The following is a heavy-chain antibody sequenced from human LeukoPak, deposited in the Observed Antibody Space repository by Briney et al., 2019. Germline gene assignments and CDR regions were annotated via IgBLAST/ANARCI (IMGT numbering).Heavy chain of an antibody. D-gene: IGHD4-23*01. V-gene: IGHV3-23*01. CDR3: ARYIFGGGNSYYFDS. J-gene: IGHJ4*02. Sequence: GGSLRLSCAASGFTFTNYAMSWVRQAPGKGPEWVSSISLIGGSTYYADSVKGRFTISRDNSRNTLYLQMNSLRAEDTAIYYCARYIFGGGNSYYFDSWGQGTLVTVSS. CDR2: ISLIGGST. CDR1: GFTFTNYA.